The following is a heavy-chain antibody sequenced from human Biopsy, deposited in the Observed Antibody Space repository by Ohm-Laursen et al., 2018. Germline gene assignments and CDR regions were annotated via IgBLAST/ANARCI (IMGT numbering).Heavy chain of an antibody. D-gene: IGHD4-23*01. V-gene: IGHV4-59*11. CDR2: ISCTGYT. CDR3: ARGSNDFGGLYFHR. Sequence: GTLSLTCTVSGGSFTGHYWSWIRQPPGKGLEWIGHISCTGYTSYNASLKSRVTISVDTSRNHFSLRLSSLTAADTAVYYCARGSNDFGGLYFHRWGQGTLLTVSS. CDR1: GGSFTGHY. J-gene: IGHJ4*02.